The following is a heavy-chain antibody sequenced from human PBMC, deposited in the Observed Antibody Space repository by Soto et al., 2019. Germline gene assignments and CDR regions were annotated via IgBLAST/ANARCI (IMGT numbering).Heavy chain of an antibody. CDR2: VYYSGTT. Sequence: SETLSLTCTVSGGSFDSSDYFWGWIRQSPEKGLEWIGSVYYSGTTYYNPSLKSRVSISVDTSKKQSTVQLTSVTAADTAVYYCAGGDYYHSSGYYFYYYTMDVWGQGTTVTVSS. V-gene: IGHV4-39*01. D-gene: IGHD3-22*01. CDR1: GGSFDSSDYF. CDR3: AGGDYYHSSGYYFYYYTMDV. J-gene: IGHJ6*02.